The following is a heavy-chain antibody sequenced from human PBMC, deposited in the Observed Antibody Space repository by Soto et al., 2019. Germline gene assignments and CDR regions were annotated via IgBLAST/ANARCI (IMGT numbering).Heavy chain of an antibody. J-gene: IGHJ6*02. Sequence: QGQLVQSGGEVKKPGASVKVSCKASGYTFTRYGISWVRQAPGQGLEWMGWISGYNGDTKYAQKFQGRVTMTVDTPTTRAYMELRSLTSDDRAVYYCAKNGHPPYYYYGMDFWGQGTTVTVSS. CDR3: AKNGHPPYYYYGMDF. D-gene: IGHD2-8*01. CDR2: ISGYNGDT. V-gene: IGHV1-18*01. CDR1: GYTFTRYG.